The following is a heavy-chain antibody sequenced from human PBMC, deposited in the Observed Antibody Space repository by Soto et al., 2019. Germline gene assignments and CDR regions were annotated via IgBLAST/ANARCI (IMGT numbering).Heavy chain of an antibody. V-gene: IGHV3-23*01. CDR1: GFTFSSYA. D-gene: IGHD6-6*01. CDR2: ISGSGGST. CDR3: AREGSSSTKPGYFDL. J-gene: IGHJ2*01. Sequence: PGGSLRLSCAASGFTFSSYAMSWVRQAPGKGLEWVSAISGSGGSTYYADSVKGRFTISRDNSKNTLYLQMNSLRAEDTAVYYCAREGSSSTKPGYFDLWGRGTLVTVSS.